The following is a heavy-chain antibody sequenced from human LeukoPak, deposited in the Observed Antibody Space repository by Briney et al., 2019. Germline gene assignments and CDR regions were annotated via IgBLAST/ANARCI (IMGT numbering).Heavy chain of an antibody. CDR3: ARASGATDWFDP. Sequence: SETLSLTCAVYGGSLSGYYWSWIRQPPGKGLEWIGEINHSGSTNYNPSLKSRVTISVDTSKNQFSLKLSSVTAADTAVYYCARASGATDWFDPWGQGTWSPSPQ. CDR1: GGSLSGYY. CDR2: INHSGST. J-gene: IGHJ5*02. V-gene: IGHV4-34*01.